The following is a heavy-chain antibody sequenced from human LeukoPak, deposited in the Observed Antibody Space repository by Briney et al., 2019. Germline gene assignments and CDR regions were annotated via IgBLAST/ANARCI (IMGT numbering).Heavy chain of an antibody. Sequence: SETLSLTCTVSGGSISSYYRSWIRQPPGKGLEWIGYIYYSGSTDHNPSLKSRVTISVDTSKNQFSLNLSSVTAADTAVYYCARHGNWGDYFYYGMDVWGQGTTVTVSS. CDR1: GGSISSYY. V-gene: IGHV4-59*08. CDR3: ARHGNWGDYFYYGMDV. D-gene: IGHD3-16*01. J-gene: IGHJ6*02. CDR2: IYYSGST.